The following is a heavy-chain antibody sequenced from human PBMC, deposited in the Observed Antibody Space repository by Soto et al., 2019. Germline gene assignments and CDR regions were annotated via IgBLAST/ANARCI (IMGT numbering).Heavy chain of an antibody. V-gene: IGHV2-5*02. CDR1: GFSLSTSGVG. CDR2: IYWDDDK. CDR3: ARRQFYDSAWDRGVFDY. Sequence: QITLKESGPTLVRPTQTLTLTCTFSGFSLSTSGVGVGWIRQPPGKALELLALIYWDDDKRYSPSLKSSLTITKDTSKNQVVLIMTNRDPVDTATYYCARRQFYDSAWDRGVFDYWGQGTLVTVSS. D-gene: IGHD3-22*01. J-gene: IGHJ4*02.